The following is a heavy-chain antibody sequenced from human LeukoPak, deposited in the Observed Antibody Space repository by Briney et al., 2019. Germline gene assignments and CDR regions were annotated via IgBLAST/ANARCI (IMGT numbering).Heavy chain of an antibody. J-gene: IGHJ3*02. V-gene: IGHV3-53*01. CDR1: GSTVSSNY. CDR3: ARQVRSYGYLNAFDI. D-gene: IGHD5-18*01. CDR2: IYSGGST. Sequence: PGGSLRLSCAASGSTVSSNYMSWVRQAPGKGLEWVSVIYSGGSTYYADSVKGRFTISRDNSKNTLYLQMNSLRAEDTAVYYCARQVRSYGYLNAFDIWGQGTMVTVSS.